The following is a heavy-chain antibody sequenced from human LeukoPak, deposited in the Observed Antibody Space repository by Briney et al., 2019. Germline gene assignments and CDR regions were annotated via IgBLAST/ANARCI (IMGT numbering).Heavy chain of an antibody. Sequence: SETLSLTCTVSGGSISSGSYYWSWIRQPAGKGLEWIGRIYTSGSTNYNPSLKSRVTILVDTSKNQFSLKLSSVTAADTAVYYCARDVVVVPAGDWYFDLWGRGTLVTVSS. CDR2: IYTSGST. D-gene: IGHD2-2*01. V-gene: IGHV4-61*02. CDR3: ARDVVVVPAGDWYFDL. CDR1: GGSISSGSYY. J-gene: IGHJ2*01.